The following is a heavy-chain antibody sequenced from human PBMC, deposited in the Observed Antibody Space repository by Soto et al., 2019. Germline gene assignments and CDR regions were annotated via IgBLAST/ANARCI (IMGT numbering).Heavy chain of an antibody. V-gene: IGHV1-3*01. CDR1: GYTFTSYA. Sequence: ASVKVSCKASGYTFTSYAMHWVRPAPRQRIEWMGWINAGNGNTKYSQKFQGRVTITRDTSASTVYMELSSLRSEDTAVYYCARDRITMVRGVKINWFDPWGQGTLVTVSS. CDR2: INAGNGNT. CDR3: ARDRITMVRGVKINWFDP. D-gene: IGHD3-10*01. J-gene: IGHJ5*02.